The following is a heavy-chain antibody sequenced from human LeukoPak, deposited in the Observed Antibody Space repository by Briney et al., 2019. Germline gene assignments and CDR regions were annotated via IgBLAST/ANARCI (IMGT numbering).Heavy chain of an antibody. D-gene: IGHD2-2*01. CDR1: GFTFSGSA. CDR2: IRGKANNYAT. V-gene: IGHV3-73*01. Sequence: QPGGSLRLSCAASGFTFSGSAMHWVRQASGKGLEWVGRIRGKANNYATAYPASVKGRFTISRDDSKNTAYLQMNSLKTEDTAVYYCSRAAANGEDFDYWGQGTLVTVSS. CDR3: SRAAANGEDFDY. J-gene: IGHJ4*02.